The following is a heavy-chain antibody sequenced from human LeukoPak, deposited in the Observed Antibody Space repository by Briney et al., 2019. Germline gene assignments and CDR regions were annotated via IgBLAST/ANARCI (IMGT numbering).Heavy chain of an antibody. CDR3: ARAEVWFGETNDAFDI. CDR2: IRYDGSNK. D-gene: IGHD3-10*01. CDR1: GFTFSSYG. V-gene: IGHV3-30*02. Sequence: SGGSLRLSCAASGFTFSSYGMHWVRQAPGKGLEWVAFIRYDGSNKYYADSVKGRFTISRDNSKNTLYLQMNSLRAEDTAVYYCARAEVWFGETNDAFDIWGQGTMVTVSS. J-gene: IGHJ3*02.